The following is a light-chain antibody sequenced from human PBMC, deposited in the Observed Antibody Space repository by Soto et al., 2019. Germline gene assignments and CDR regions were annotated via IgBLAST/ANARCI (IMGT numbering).Light chain of an antibody. V-gene: IGKV1-9*01. Sequence: DIQLTQSPSFLSASVGDRVTITCRASQVISNYLAWYQQKPGKGPKLLIYPASTLQNGVPSRFSGSGSGTEFTLTIGSLQPEDFATYYCQQLTSYITFGQGTRLEIK. CDR1: QVISNY. CDR2: PAS. J-gene: IGKJ5*01. CDR3: QQLTSYIT.